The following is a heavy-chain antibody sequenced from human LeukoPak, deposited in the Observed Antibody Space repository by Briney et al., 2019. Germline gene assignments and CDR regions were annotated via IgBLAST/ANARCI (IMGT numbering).Heavy chain of an antibody. CDR1: GGSISSSSYY. Sequence: PSETLSLTCTVSGGSISSSSYYWGWIRQPPGKGLEWIGSIYYSGSTYYNPSLKSRVTISVDTSKNQFSLKLSSVTAADTAVYYCAPLTKGSYYLGYWGQGTLVTVSS. D-gene: IGHD1-26*01. CDR3: APLTKGSYYLGY. CDR2: IYYSGST. J-gene: IGHJ4*02. V-gene: IGHV4-39*01.